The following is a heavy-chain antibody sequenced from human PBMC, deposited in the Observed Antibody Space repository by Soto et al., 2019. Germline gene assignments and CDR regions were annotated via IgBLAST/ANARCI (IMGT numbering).Heavy chain of an antibody. V-gene: IGHV3-66*01. CDR2: IYSDGST. CDR3: ARDDGALAGEMRALDV. Sequence: EVQLVESGGGLVQPGGSLRLSCAASGFTVSSRFMSWVRQAPGKGLEWVSLIYSDGSTFYADSVKGRFTISRDNSKNTVSLQMGSLRAEDTAVYYCARDDGALAGEMRALDVWGQGTMVTVSS. CDR1: GFTVSSRF. J-gene: IGHJ3*01. D-gene: IGHD6-19*01.